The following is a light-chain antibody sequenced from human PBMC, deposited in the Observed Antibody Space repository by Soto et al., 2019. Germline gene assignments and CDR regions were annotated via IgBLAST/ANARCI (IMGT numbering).Light chain of an antibody. CDR3: QQRSNWPAYT. CDR1: QSVSSY. CDR2: DAS. Sequence: EIVLTQSPATLSLSPGERATLSCRASQSVSSYLAWYQQKPGQAPRLLIYDASNRATGIPARFSGNGSGTAVPNTIGSLEPEDFDVYYCQQRSNWPAYTFGKGTKLEIK. V-gene: IGKV3-11*01. J-gene: IGKJ2*01.